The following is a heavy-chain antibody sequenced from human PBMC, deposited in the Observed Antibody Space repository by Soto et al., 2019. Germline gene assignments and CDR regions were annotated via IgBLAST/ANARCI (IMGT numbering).Heavy chain of an antibody. Sequence: EVQLLESGGGLIQPGGSLRLSCAASGFTFSSNDMSWVRQAPGKGLEWASSISASGRSLFYADAVKGRFTISRDNSKNPLDLQMSRLTAEDTAVYYCAKGTSKLDYWGQGTLVTVSS. CDR1: GFTFSSND. CDR2: ISASGRSL. V-gene: IGHV3-23*01. D-gene: IGHD2-2*01. CDR3: AKGTSKLDY. J-gene: IGHJ4*02.